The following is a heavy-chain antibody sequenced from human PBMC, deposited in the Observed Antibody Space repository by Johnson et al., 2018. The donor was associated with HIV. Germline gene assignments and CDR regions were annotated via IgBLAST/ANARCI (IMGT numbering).Heavy chain of an antibody. CDR2: IRYDGSNK. CDR1: GFTFSSYG. J-gene: IGHJ3*02. CDR3: ARDLVVAATFDI. D-gene: IGHD2-15*01. V-gene: IGHV3-33*01. Sequence: VQLVESGGGVVQPGRSLRLSCAASGFTFSSYGMHWVRQAPGKGLEWVAFIRYDGSNKYYADSVQGRFTISKDNSKNTLYLKMNSLRAEDTAVYYCARDLVVAATFDIWGQGTMVTVSS.